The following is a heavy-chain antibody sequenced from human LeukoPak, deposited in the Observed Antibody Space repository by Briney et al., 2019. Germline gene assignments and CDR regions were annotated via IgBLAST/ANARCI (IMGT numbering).Heavy chain of an antibody. CDR3: AKMVPSIAVAGTDY. V-gene: IGHV3-30*18. D-gene: IGHD6-19*01. CDR2: ISYEGSNK. J-gene: IGHJ4*02. Sequence: GGSLRLSCAASGFTFSSYWMHWVRQAPGKGLEWVAVISYEGSNKDYADSVKGRFTISRDNSKNTLYLQMNSLRAEDTAVYYCAKMVPSIAVAGTDYWGQGTLVTVSS. CDR1: GFTFSSYW.